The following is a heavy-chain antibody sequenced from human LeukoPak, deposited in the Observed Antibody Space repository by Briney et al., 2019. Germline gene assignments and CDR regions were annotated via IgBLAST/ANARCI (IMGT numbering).Heavy chain of an antibody. CDR3: ARVVDHYYGSGSYPLYYYYYGMDV. V-gene: IGHV4-34*01. CDR2: INHSGST. CDR1: GGSLSGYY. J-gene: IGHJ6*02. Sequence: KPSETLSLTCAVYGGSLSGYYWSWIRQPPGKGLEWIGEINHSGSTNYNPSLKSRVTISVDTSKNQFSLKLSSVTAADTAVYYCARVVDHYYGSGSYPLYYYYYGMDVWGQGTTVTVSS. D-gene: IGHD3-10*01.